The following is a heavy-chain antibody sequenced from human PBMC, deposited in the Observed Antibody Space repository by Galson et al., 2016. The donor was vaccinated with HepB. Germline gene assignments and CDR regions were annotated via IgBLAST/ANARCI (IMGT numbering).Heavy chain of an antibody. J-gene: IGHJ4*02. Sequence: LRLSYAASEFTFRNYAMSWVRQAPGKGLEGVSSISGPGRNTYYADSVKGRFTISRDNSKNTLYLQMNSLRAEDTAVYYCAKDPVQCGGDCTRASYYFDYWGQGLLVTVSS. D-gene: IGHD2-21*02. V-gene: IGHV3-23*01. CDR1: EFTFRNYA. CDR3: AKDPVQCGGDCTRASYYFDY. CDR2: ISGPGRNT.